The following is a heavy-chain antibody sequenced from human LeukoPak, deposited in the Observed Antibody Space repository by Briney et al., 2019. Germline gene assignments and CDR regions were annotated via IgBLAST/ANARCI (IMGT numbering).Heavy chain of an antibody. Sequence: PSETLSLTCTVSGGSISSSSYYWGWIRQPPGKGLEWIGSIYYGGSTYYNPSHKSRVTISVDTSKNQFSLKLSSVTAADTAVYYCARSLEYSYGQFDYWGQGTLVTVSS. CDR3: ARSLEYSYGQFDY. CDR1: GGSISSSSYY. CDR2: IYYGGST. J-gene: IGHJ4*02. V-gene: IGHV4-39*01. D-gene: IGHD5-18*01.